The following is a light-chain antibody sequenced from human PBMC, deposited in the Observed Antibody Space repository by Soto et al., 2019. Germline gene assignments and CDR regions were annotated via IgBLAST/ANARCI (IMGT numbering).Light chain of an antibody. V-gene: IGLV2-14*01. CDR3: DSYTSGSSYV. J-gene: IGLJ1*01. CDR1: SVDVGGYNY. CDR2: DVS. Sequence: QSLLTHPASVSGSPGQSITISCPGTSVDVGGYNYVSWYQQHPGKAPKLMIYDVSYRPSGVSDRFSGYKSGNTASLTISGLQSEDEADYYCDSYTSGSSYVFGTGTKVTGL.